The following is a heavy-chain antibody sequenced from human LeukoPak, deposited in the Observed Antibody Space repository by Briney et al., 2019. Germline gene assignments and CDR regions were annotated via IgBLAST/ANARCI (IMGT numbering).Heavy chain of an antibody. J-gene: IGHJ5*02. V-gene: IGHV4-31*03. CDR2: IYYSGST. Sequence: SEPLSLTCTVSGGSISSGGYYWSWIRQHPGKGLGWIGYIYYSGSTYYNPSLKSRVTISVDTSKNQFSLKLSSVTAADTAVYYCARRYCSGGSCYGLFDPWGQGTLVIVSS. D-gene: IGHD2-15*01. CDR3: ARRYCSGGSCYGLFDP. CDR1: GGSISSGGYY.